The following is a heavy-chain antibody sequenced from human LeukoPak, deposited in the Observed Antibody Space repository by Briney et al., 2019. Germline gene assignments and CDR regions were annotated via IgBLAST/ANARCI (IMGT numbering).Heavy chain of an antibody. V-gene: IGHV3-53*01. D-gene: IGHD4-17*01. CDR2: IYSGGAT. Sequence: GSLRLSCAASGFTVSSNYMNWVRQAPGKGLEWVSVIYSGGATYYADSVKGRFTISRDISKNTVYLQMNSLRAEDSAVYYCARGYGPDYWGQGTLVTVSS. CDR3: ARGYGPDY. CDR1: GFTVSSNY. J-gene: IGHJ4*02.